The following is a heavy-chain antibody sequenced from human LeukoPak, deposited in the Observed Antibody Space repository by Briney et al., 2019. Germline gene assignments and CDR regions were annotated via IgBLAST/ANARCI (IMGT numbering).Heavy chain of an antibody. CDR3: ARPGYCSSTIGYSLDD. J-gene: IGHJ4*02. D-gene: IGHD2-2*01. CDR2: IYPGDSDN. Sequence: GESLNISCKGSGYSFTSYWIGWVRQMAGKGLEWMGIIYPGDSDNRYSPSFHGQVTISADKSISTAHLQWSSLKASDTAMYYCARPGYCSSTIGYSLDDWGQGTLVTVSS. CDR1: GYSFTSYW. V-gene: IGHV5-51*01.